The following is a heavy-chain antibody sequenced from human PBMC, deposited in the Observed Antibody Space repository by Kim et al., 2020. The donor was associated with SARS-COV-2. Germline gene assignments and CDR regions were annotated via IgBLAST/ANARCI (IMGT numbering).Heavy chain of an antibody. V-gene: IGHV3-30*18. J-gene: IGHJ4*02. CDR3: AKDGGRSFDY. CDR2: ISYDGSNK. D-gene: IGHD3-3*01. Sequence: GGSLRLSCAASGFTFSSYGMHWVRQAPGKGLEWVAVISYDGSNKYYADSVKGRFTISRDNSKNTLHLQMNSLRAEDTAVYYCAKDGGRSFDYWGQGTLVTVSS. CDR1: GFTFSSYG.